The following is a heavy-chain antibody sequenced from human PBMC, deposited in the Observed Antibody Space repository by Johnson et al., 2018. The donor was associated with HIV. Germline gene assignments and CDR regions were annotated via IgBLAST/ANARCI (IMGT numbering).Heavy chain of an antibody. V-gene: IGHV3-20*04. J-gene: IGHJ3*02. CDR2: INWNGDST. CDR1: GFTVSSDY. D-gene: IGHD1-26*01. Sequence: EVQLVESGGGLVKPGGSLRLSCAASGFTVSSDYMTWVRQAPGKGLEWVSGINWNGDSTGYADSVKGRFTISRDNAKNSLYLQMNSLRAEDTALYYCARAYMSSGSYYEALEIWGQGTMVIVSS. CDR3: ARAYMSSGSYYEALEI.